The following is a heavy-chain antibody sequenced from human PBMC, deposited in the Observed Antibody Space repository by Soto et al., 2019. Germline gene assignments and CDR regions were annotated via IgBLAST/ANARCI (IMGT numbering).Heavy chain of an antibody. D-gene: IGHD6-19*01. Sequence: EVQLVESGGGLVKPGGSLRLSCAASGFTFSNAWMSWVRQAPGKGLEWVGRIKSKTDGGTTDYAAPVKGRFTISRDDSKNTLYLQMNSLKTEDTAVYYCTTDYRHVWGYSSSSDWGQGTLVTVSS. CDR1: GFTFSNAW. CDR3: TTDYRHVWGYSSSSD. J-gene: IGHJ4*02. CDR2: IKSKTDGGTT. V-gene: IGHV3-15*01.